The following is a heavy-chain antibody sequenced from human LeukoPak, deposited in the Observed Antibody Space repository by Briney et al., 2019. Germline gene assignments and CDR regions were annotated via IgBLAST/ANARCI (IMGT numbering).Heavy chain of an antibody. Sequence: ASVKVSCKASGYTFTSYGISWVRQAPGQGLEWMGWISAYNGNTNYAQKLQGRVTMTTDTSTSTVYMELRSLRSDDTAVYYCARALLWELQTGDYWGQGTLVTVSS. V-gene: IGHV1-18*01. CDR1: GYTFTSYG. J-gene: IGHJ4*02. D-gene: IGHD1-26*01. CDR3: ARALLWELQTGDY. CDR2: ISAYNGNT.